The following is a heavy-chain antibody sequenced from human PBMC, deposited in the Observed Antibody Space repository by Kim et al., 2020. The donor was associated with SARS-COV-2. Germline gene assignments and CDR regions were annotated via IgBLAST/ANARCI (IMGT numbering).Heavy chain of an antibody. CDR1: GGSISSSSYY. CDR3: ARSYYGSGSRNWFDP. J-gene: IGHJ5*02. CDR2: IYYSGST. D-gene: IGHD3-10*01. V-gene: IGHV4-39*01. Sequence: SETLSLTCTVSGGSISSSSYYWGWIRQPPGKGLEWIGSIYYSGSTYYNPSLKSRVTISVDTSKNQFSLKLSSVTAADTAVYYCARSYYGSGSRNWFDPWGQGPLVTVSS.